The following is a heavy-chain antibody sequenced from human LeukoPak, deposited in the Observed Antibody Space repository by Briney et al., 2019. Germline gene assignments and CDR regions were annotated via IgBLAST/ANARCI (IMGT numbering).Heavy chain of an antibody. V-gene: IGHV3-30*02. Sequence: GGSLRLSCAASGFTFSSYGMHWVRQAPGKGLEWVAFIRYDGSNKYYADSVKGRFTISRDNSKNTLYLQMNSLRAEDTAVYYCAKDAKGQAFWSGLYYFDYWGQGTLVTVSS. CDR1: GFTFSSYG. CDR2: IRYDGSNK. J-gene: IGHJ4*02. D-gene: IGHD3-3*01. CDR3: AKDAKGQAFWSGLYYFDY.